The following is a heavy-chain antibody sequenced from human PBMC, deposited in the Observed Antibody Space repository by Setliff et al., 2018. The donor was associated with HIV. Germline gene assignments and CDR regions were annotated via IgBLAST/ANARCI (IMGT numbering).Heavy chain of an antibody. CDR3: TRTPGAWQNYFDY. CDR1: GFVFTDHS. CDR2: ISATGTTV. J-gene: IGHJ4*02. V-gene: IGHV3-49*04. Sequence: GGSLRLSCAASGFVFTDHSLHWVRQAPGEGLEWISYISATGTTVSYAASVKGRFTISRDDSLGIAYLQLNSLKSEDTAIYYCTRTPGAWQNYFDYWGQGTPVTVSS. D-gene: IGHD2-15*01.